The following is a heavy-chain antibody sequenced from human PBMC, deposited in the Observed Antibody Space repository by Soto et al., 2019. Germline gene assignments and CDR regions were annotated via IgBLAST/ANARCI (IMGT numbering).Heavy chain of an antibody. CDR3: ARDLWGYCGTDCYPLDV. CDR2: MYNTGST. Sequence: SETLSLTSSVSGDTIRSDYWNWIRQPPGKGLEWIGYMYNTGSTVYNPSFKSRVTISVDTSKNQFSLKLNSVTAADTAVYYCARDLWGYCGTDCYPLDVWGQGTTVT. D-gene: IGHD2-21*02. J-gene: IGHJ6*02. V-gene: IGHV4-59*01. CDR1: GDTIRSDY.